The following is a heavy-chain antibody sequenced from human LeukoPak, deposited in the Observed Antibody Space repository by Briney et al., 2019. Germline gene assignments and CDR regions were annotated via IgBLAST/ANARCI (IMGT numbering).Heavy chain of an antibody. J-gene: IGHJ4*02. CDR1: GFPFSTYW. Sequence: GGSLRLSCAASGFPFSTYWMSWVRQAPGKGLEWVANINEDGGEKYYADFVKGRFTISRDNARNSLYVQMNNLRAEDTAVYYFARNSGDPFDSWGQGTLVAVSS. CDR3: ARNSGDPFDS. D-gene: IGHD4-17*01. V-gene: IGHV3-7*01. CDR2: INEDGGEK.